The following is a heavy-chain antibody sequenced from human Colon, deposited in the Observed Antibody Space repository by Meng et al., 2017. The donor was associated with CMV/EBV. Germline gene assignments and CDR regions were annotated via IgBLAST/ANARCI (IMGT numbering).Heavy chain of an antibody. V-gene: IGHV3-23*01. Sequence: CAGSGLNLNTATMTGVREAPGRGLESASRISTSGAETWYADAVKGRFTVARDNSKNTLYLHMNSLRAEDTAVYYCAKRYPSDGYYEDFWGQGTLVTVSS. J-gene: IGHJ4*02. CDR3: AKRYPSDGYYEDF. CDR1: GLNLNTAT. D-gene: IGHD2-2*03. CDR2: ISTSGAET.